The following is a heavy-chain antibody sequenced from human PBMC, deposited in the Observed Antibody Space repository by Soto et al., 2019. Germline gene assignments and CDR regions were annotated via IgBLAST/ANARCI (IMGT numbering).Heavy chain of an antibody. Sequence: EVQVLESGGGLVQPGGSLRLSCAASGFTFSNYDMNWVRQAPGKGLEWVSGVSASGSITSYSDSAKGRFTISRDNAKNTLYLQMNSLRGDDTAVYYCAKGYEVSPPVASGWYSNYFYGVDVWGRGTTVTVSS. J-gene: IGHJ6*02. D-gene: IGHD6-19*01. CDR3: AKGYEVSPPVASGWYSNYFYGVDV. CDR1: GFTFSNYD. V-gene: IGHV3-23*01. CDR2: VSASGSIT.